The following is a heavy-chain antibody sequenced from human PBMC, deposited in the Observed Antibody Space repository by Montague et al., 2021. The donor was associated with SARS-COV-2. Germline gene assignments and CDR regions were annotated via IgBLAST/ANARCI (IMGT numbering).Heavy chain of an antibody. V-gene: IGHV4-59*08. CDR3: ARHALGYFDWLNEGYFDY. D-gene: IGHD3-9*01. Sequence: SETLSLTCTVSGGFISSYYWSWIRQPPGKGLEWIGYIYYSGSTNYNHSLKSRVTISVDTSKNQFSLKLSSVTAADTAVYYCARHALGYFDWLNEGYFDYWGQGTLVTVSS. J-gene: IGHJ4*02. CDR2: IYYSGST. CDR1: GGFISSYY.